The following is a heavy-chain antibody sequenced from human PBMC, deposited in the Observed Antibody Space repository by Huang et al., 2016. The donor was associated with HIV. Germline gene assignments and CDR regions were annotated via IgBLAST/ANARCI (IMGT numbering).Heavy chain of an antibody. CDR1: GYTLTNYR. CDR3: ARGADISVVRGVSDF. J-gene: IGHJ4*02. D-gene: IGHD3-10*01. CDR2: ISPYNGNT. V-gene: IGHV1-18*01. Sequence: QVQLVQSGPEVRKPGASVKVSCKASGYTLTNYRISWVRQAPGQGREWMGWISPYNGNTNYARKVQDRVTMTADTTTSTAYMELRSLRSDDTAVYYCARGADISVVRGVSDFWGQGTLVTVSS.